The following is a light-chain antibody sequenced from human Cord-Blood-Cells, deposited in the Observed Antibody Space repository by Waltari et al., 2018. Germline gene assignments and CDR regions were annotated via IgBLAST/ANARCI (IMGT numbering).Light chain of an antibody. V-gene: IGKV3-20*01. CDR3: QQYGSSPLT. CDR2: GAS. CDR1: QSFSSSY. Sequence: EIVLTQPPGTLSLSPGERATLSCRASQSFSSSYLAWYQQKPGQAPRLLIYGASSRATGIPDRFSGSGSGTDFTLTISRLEPEDFAVYYCQQYGSSPLTFGGGTKVEIK. J-gene: IGKJ4*01.